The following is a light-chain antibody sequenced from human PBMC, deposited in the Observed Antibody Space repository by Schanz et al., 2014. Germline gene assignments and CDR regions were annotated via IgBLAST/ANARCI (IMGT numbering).Light chain of an antibody. J-gene: IGLJ3*02. CDR1: SSDLGSYNL. CDR3: TSFTTTSTHV. V-gene: IGLV2-14*02. Sequence: QSALTQPASVSGSPGQSITISCTGTSSDLGSYNLVSWYQQHPGKAPKLMIYEGTKRPSGVSNRFSGSRSGSTASLTISGLQAEDEADYYCTSFTTTSTHVFGGGTKLTVL. CDR2: EGT.